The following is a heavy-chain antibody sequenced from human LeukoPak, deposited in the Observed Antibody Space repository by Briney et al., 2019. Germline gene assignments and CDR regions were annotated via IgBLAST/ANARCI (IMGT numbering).Heavy chain of an antibody. D-gene: IGHD2-8*01. V-gene: IGHV3-48*01. CDR1: GFTFSSYR. CDR3: ARSSRELVGYAPWELMPPFDY. J-gene: IGHJ4*02. CDR2: ISSSSRTI. Sequence: GGSLRLSCAASGFTFSSYRMNWVRQAPGKGLEWVSYISSSSRTIYYADSVNGRFTISRDNAKNSLYLQMNSLRAEDTAVYYCARSSRELVGYAPWELMPPFDYWGQGTLVTVSS.